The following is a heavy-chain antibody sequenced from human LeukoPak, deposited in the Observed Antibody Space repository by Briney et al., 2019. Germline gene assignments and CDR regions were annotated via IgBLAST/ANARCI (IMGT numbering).Heavy chain of an antibody. CDR2: IYDSGST. CDR1: GGSISSYF. CDR3: AREAYCGGDCYSGFDY. Sequence: SETLSLTCTASGGSISSYFWSWIRQPPGKGLEWIGYIYDSGSTNYNPSPKSRVTISVDTSKNRFSLKLSSVTAADTAVYYCAREAYCGGDCYSGFDYWGQGTLVTVSS. V-gene: IGHV4-59*01. D-gene: IGHD2-21*02. J-gene: IGHJ4*02.